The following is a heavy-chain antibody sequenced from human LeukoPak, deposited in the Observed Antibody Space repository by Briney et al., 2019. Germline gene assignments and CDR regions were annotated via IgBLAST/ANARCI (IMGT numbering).Heavy chain of an antibody. CDR1: GYTFTGYY. V-gene: IGHV1-2*02. CDR2: INPNSGGT. D-gene: IGHD2-2*01. J-gene: IGHJ4*02. CDR3: ARDLRGYCSSTSCYPGGY. Sequence: ASVKVSCKASGYTFTGYYMHWVRQAPGQGLEWMGWINPNSGGTNYAQKFQGRVTMTRDTSISTAYMELSRLRSDYTAVYYCARDLRGYCSSTSCYPGGYWGQGTLVTVSS.